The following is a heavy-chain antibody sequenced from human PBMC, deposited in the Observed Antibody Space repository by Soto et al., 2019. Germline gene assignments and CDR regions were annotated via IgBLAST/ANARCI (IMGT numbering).Heavy chain of an antibody. CDR3: ARDGYNWNDYYGMDV. Sequence: GGSLRLSCTASGFTFESYGMHWVRQAPGKGLEWLAYISHEGVMKFYAGSVKGRFTISRDNAKNSLYLQMNSLRAEDTAVYYCARDGYNWNDYYGMDVWGQGTTVTVSS. CDR1: GFTFESYG. D-gene: IGHD1-1*01. V-gene: IGHV3-30*03. CDR2: ISHEGVMK. J-gene: IGHJ6*02.